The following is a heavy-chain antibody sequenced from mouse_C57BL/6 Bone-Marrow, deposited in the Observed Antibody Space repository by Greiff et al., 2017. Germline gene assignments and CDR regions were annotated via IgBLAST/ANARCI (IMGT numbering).Heavy chain of an antibody. Sequence: EVHLVESGGGLVKPGGSLKLSCAASGFTFSSYAMSWVRQTPEKRLEWVATISDGGSYTYYPDNVKGRFTISRDNAKNNLYLQMSNLKSEDTAMYYCARVRFDYWGQGTTLTVSS. V-gene: IGHV5-4*01. CDR3: ARVRFDY. CDR1: GFTFSSYA. CDR2: ISDGGSYT. J-gene: IGHJ2*01.